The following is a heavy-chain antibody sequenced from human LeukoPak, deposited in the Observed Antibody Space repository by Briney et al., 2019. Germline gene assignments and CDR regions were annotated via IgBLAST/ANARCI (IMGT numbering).Heavy chain of an antibody. CDR1: SGSISSNYY. Sequence: SETLSLTCSDSSGSISSNYYWAWIRQPPGKGLEWIGSIYHSGTTYYNPSLKSRVTISVDTSKNQFSLKLSSVTAADTAVYYCVGHSSGWGNFDYWGQGTLVTVSS. V-gene: IGHV4-39*01. CDR3: VGHSSGWGNFDY. J-gene: IGHJ4*02. CDR2: IYHSGTT. D-gene: IGHD6-19*01.